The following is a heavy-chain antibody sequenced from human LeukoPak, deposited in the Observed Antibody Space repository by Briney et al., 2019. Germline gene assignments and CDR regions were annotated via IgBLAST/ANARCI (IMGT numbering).Heavy chain of an antibody. Sequence: SETLSLTCTVSGGSISSSSYYWGWIRQPPGKGLDRTGSIYYSGSTYYNPSLKSRVAISVDTSKNQFSLKLSSVTAADTAVYYCASLVLMVYARGDWFDPWGQGTLVTVSS. CDR3: ASLVLMVYARGDWFDP. D-gene: IGHD2-8*01. J-gene: IGHJ5*02. CDR1: GGSISSSSYY. V-gene: IGHV4-39*01. CDR2: IYYSGST.